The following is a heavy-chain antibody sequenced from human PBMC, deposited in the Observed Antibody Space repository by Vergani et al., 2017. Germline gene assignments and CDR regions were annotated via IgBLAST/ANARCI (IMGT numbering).Heavy chain of an antibody. CDR3: ARDHVVVRGVIGFGMDV. CDR1: GFSFRNAW. J-gene: IGHJ6*02. V-gene: IGHV3-15*07. CDR2: IKSTFDRGTT. Sequence: EVQLVESGGGIVKPGGSLRLSCVASGFSFRNAWMNWVRRTPGKGLEWVGRIKSTFDRGTTDYAAAVKGRFTISRDNAKNSLYLQMNSLRAEDTAVYYCARDHVVVRGVIGFGMDVWGQGTTVTVSS. D-gene: IGHD3-10*01.